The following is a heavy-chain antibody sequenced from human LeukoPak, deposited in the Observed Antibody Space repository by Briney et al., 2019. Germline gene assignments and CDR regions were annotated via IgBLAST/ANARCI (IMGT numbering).Heavy chain of an antibody. J-gene: IGHJ4*02. CDR3: ARPYDSSGPGDY. CDR2: INPNSGGT. D-gene: IGHD3-22*01. V-gene: IGHV1-2*02. CDR1: GYTFTGYY. Sequence: ASVKVSCKASGYTFTGYYMHWVRQAPGQGLEWMGWINPNSGGTNYAQKFQGRVTMTRDTSISTAYMELSRLRSDDTAVYYCARPYDSSGPGDYWGQGTLVTVSS.